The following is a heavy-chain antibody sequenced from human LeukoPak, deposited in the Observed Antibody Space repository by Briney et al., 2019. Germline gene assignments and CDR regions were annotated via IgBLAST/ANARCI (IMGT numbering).Heavy chain of an antibody. V-gene: IGHV3-30-3*01. Sequence: GGSLRLSCAASGFPYNRYAMHGVPQAPGRGRVGVAVISYDGSNKYYADSVKGRFTISRDNSKNTLYLQMNSLRAEDTAVYYCARGFGAYSGYDLGPGYWGQGTLVTVSS. CDR2: ISYDGSNK. D-gene: IGHD5-12*01. CDR3: ARGFGAYSGYDLGPGY. J-gene: IGHJ4*02. CDR1: GFPYNRYA.